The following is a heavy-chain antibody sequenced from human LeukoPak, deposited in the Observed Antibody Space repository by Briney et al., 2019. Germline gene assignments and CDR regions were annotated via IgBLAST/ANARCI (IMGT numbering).Heavy chain of an antibody. D-gene: IGHD3-3*01. J-gene: IGHJ4*02. CDR2: IRYDGSNK. CDR3: AKDPRPHYDFWSGYYRYFDY. Sequence: GGSLRLSYTASVCTFCGYGMHWVRQAPGKGLEWVAFIRYDGSNKYYADSVKGRFTISRDNSMNTLYLQMNSLRAEDTAVYYCAKDPRPHYDFWSGYYRYFDYWGQGTLVTV. CDR1: VCTFCGYG. V-gene: IGHV3-30*02.